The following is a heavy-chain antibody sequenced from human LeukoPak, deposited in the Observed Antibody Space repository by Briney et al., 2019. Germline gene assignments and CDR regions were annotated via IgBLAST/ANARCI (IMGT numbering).Heavy chain of an antibody. J-gene: IGHJ6*03. D-gene: IGHD6-19*01. Sequence: ASVKVSCKASGYTFTGYYMHWVRQAPGQGLEWMGWINPNSGGTNYAQKFQGRVTMTRDKSIRTAYMELSRLTSDDTAVYYCARGWSSGPPGYYYYMDVWGKGTTVTVSS. V-gene: IGHV1-2*02. CDR2: INPNSGGT. CDR1: GYTFTGYY. CDR3: ARGWSSGPPGYYYYMDV.